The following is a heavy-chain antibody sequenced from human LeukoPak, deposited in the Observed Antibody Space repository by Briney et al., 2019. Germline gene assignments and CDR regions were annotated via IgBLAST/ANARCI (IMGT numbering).Heavy chain of an antibody. CDR2: IYYSGST. J-gene: IGHJ6*03. D-gene: IGHD2-15*01. Sequence: SETLSLTCTVSGGSISSSSYYWGWIRQPPGKGLEWIGTIYYSGSTYYKPSLKSRVTISVDTSKNQFSLKLSSVTAADTAVYYCARGIVVVAQLGFYFYYMDVWGKGTTVTISS. CDR3: ARGIVVVAQLGFYFYYMDV. CDR1: GGSISSSSYY. V-gene: IGHV4-39*01.